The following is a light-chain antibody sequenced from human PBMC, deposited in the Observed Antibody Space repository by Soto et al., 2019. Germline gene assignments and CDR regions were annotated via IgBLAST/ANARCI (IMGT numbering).Light chain of an antibody. CDR2: GPS. CDR3: QQYNNWPPWT. V-gene: IGKV3-15*01. CDR1: QSVSSN. J-gene: IGKJ1*01. Sequence: EIVMTQSPATLYVSPGERATLSCRASQSVSSNLAWYQQKPGQEPTLLIFGPSTRATGITARFSGSGSGTEFNLTLSSLQSEDFAVYYCQQYNNWPPWTCGQGTKVEIK.